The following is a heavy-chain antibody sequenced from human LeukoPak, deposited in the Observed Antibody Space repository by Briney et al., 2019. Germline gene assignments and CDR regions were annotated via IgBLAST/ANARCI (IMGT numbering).Heavy chain of an antibody. CDR1: GFILSDYN. J-gene: IGHJ4*02. CDR3: ARDLSATARAYDY. V-gene: IGHV3-21*01. CDR2: ITISGTYI. Sequence: GGSLRLSCAASGFILSDYNMNWVRQAPGKGLEWVSFITISGTYITYADSVKGRFTISRDNAKNSLYLQMNSLRAEDTAVYYCARDLSATARAYDYWGQGTLVTISS. D-gene: IGHD2-15*01.